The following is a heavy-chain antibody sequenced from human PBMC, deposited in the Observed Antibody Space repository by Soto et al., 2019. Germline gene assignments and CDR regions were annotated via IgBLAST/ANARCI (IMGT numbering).Heavy chain of an antibody. CDR3: ARSGGLDRDFNY. V-gene: IGHV1-69*12. CDR2: ILSMFDTP. Sequence: QVQLVQSGAEVKKPGSSVKVSCKASGGTFSSDSFSWVRQAPGQGLEWLGGILSMFDTPIYAQKFQDRVIITADDSTSTAYMQLSSLRSGETAVYYCARSGGLDRDFNYWGQGSLVTVSS. D-gene: IGHD2-15*01. J-gene: IGHJ4*02. CDR1: GGTFSSDS.